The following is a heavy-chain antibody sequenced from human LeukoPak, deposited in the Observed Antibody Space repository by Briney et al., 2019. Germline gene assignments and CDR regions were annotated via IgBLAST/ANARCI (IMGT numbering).Heavy chain of an antibody. CDR2: IKQDGSEK. CDR3: AREGGGYYDSSGYYSWFDP. CDR1: GFTFSSYW. J-gene: IGHJ5*02. D-gene: IGHD3-22*01. Sequence: GGSLRLSCAASGFTFSSYWMSCVRQAPGKGLEWVANIKQDGSEKYYVDSVKGRFTISRDNAKNSLYLQMNSLRAEDTAVYYCAREGGGYYDSSGYYSWFDPWGQGTLVTVSS. V-gene: IGHV3-7*01.